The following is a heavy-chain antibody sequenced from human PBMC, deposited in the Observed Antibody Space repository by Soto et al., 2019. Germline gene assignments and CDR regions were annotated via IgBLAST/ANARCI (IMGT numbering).Heavy chain of an antibody. D-gene: IGHD3-10*01. J-gene: IGHJ6*03. CDR3: AKSDGSGSLYQYYYYMDV. V-gene: IGHV3-23*01. CDR2: ISGSGGNI. CDR1: GFTFSNYA. Sequence: EVQLLESGGGLVQPGGSLRLSCEASGFTFSNYAMGWVRQAPGKGLEWVSIISGSGGNIHYADSVKGRFPISRDNSKNTLFLQMNSLRAEDTAVYYCAKSDGSGSLYQYYYYMDVWGKGTTVTVSS.